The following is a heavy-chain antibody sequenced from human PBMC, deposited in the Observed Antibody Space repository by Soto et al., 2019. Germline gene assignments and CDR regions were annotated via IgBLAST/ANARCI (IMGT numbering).Heavy chain of an antibody. CDR1: GGSISSSNYY. D-gene: IGHD1-26*01. J-gene: IGHJ5*02. CDR3: GTQEVGGSYVYTFDP. V-gene: IGHV4-39*01. Sequence: QLQLQESGPGLVKPSETLSLTCTVSGGSISSSNYYWGWIRQPPGKGLEWIGGIYYSGSTYYNPSLKSRVTISVDTSKNQFSLKLCSVTAADTAVYYCGTQEVGGSYVYTFDPWGQGTLVTVSS. CDR2: IYYSGST.